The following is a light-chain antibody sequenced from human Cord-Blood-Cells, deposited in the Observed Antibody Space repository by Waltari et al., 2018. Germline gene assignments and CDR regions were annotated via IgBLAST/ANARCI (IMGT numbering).Light chain of an antibody. J-gene: IGLJ3*02. CDR3: QSYDSSNQV. Sequence: NFMLTQPHSVSESPGKTVTISCTRSSGSIASNHVQWYQPRPGSAPTTVIYEDNQRPSGVPDRFSGSIDSSSNSASLTISGLKTEDEADYYCQSYDSSNQVFGGGTKLTVL. CDR1: SGSIASNH. CDR2: EDN. V-gene: IGLV6-57*03.